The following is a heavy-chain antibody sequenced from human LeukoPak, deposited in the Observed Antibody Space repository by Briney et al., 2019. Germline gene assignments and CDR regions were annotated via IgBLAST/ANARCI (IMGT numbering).Heavy chain of an antibody. V-gene: IGHV4-30-2*01. Sequence: SSETLSLTCAVSGGSISSGGYSWSWIRQPPGKGLEWIGYIYHSGSTYYNPSLKSRVTISVDRSKNQFSLKLSSVTAADTAVYYCARYCSSTSCYAGGDAFDIWGQGTMVTVSS. J-gene: IGHJ3*02. CDR3: ARYCSSTSCYAGGDAFDI. CDR1: GGSISSGGYS. CDR2: IYHSGST. D-gene: IGHD2-2*01.